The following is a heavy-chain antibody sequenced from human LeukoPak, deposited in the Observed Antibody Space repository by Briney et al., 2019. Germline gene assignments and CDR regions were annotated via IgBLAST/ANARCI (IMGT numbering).Heavy chain of an antibody. CDR3: ARGPWGGMTTVTPVAFDI. J-gene: IGHJ3*02. V-gene: IGHV3-30*02. Sequence: GGSLRLSCAASGFTFSDYGMHWVRQAPGKGLEWVAFIRYDGSDKYYAESVKGRFTISRDNSKNTLYLQMNSLRAEDTAVYYCARGPWGGMTTVTPVAFDIWGQGTMVTVSS. D-gene: IGHD4-17*01. CDR2: IRYDGSDK. CDR1: GFTFSDYG.